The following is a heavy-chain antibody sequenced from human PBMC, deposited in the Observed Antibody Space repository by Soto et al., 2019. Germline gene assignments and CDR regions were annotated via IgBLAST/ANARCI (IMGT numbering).Heavy chain of an antibody. Sequence: QVQLVQSGAEVKKPGSSVKVSCKASGGTFSSYAISWVRQAPGQGLEWMGGIIPIFGTANYAQKFQGRVTITADESTSTAYMELSSLRSEDTAVYYCARDPAAGWLRPGAYYYGMDVWGQGTTVTVSS. CDR3: ARDPAAGWLRPGAYYYGMDV. V-gene: IGHV1-69*01. CDR2: IIPIFGTA. CDR1: GGTFSSYA. J-gene: IGHJ6*02. D-gene: IGHD5-12*01.